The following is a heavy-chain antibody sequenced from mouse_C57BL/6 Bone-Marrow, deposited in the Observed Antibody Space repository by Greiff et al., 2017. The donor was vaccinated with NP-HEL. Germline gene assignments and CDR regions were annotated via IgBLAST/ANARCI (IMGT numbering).Heavy chain of an antibody. Sequence: EVMLVESGGGLVQPGGSLSLSCAASGFTFTDYYMSWVRQPPGKALEWLGFIRNKANCYTSEYSASVKGRFTISRDNSQSILYLQMNALRAEDSATYYCARRDYGNYFAYWGQGTLVTVSA. V-gene: IGHV7-3*01. CDR3: ARRDYGNYFAY. J-gene: IGHJ3*01. D-gene: IGHD2-1*01. CDR1: GFTFTDYY. CDR2: IRNKANCYTS.